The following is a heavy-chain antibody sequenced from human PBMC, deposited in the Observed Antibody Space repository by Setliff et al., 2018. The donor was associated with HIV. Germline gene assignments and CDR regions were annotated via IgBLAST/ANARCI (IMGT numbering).Heavy chain of an antibody. V-gene: IGHV3-30*02. CDR2: IRYDGSNK. CDR3: ARDRYSGSSTDY. D-gene: IGHD1-26*01. CDR1: GFTFSSYG. J-gene: IGHJ4*02. Sequence: GGSLRLSCAASGFTFSSYGMHWVRQAPGKGLEWMAFIRYDGSNKYFADSVKGRFSISRDNSKNTLYLQMNSLRGYDTAVYYCARDRYSGSSTDYWGQGTLVTVSS.